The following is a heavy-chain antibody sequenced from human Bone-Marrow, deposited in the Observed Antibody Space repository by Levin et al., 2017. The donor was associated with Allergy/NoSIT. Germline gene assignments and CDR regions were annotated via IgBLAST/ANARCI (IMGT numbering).Heavy chain of an antibody. CDR2: ISSTSGYI. Sequence: PGGSLRLSCAVSGITSNNYTLTWVRQAPGKGLEWVSSISSTSGYIHYADSVKGRFTISRDNAKKSLYLQMNSLRAEDTAMYYCASRIAAPGGLDVWGQGTTVTVSS. V-gene: IGHV3-21*01. D-gene: IGHD6-25*01. CDR1: GITSNNYT. CDR3: ASRIAAPGGLDV. J-gene: IGHJ6*02.